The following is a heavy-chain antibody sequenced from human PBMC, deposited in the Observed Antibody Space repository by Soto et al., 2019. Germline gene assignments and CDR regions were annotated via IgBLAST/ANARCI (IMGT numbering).Heavy chain of an antibody. J-gene: IGHJ1*01. CDR2: IYPGDSDT. CDR3: ARQGLRAVYFQH. V-gene: IGHV5-51*01. CDR1: GYRLTTYW. D-gene: IGHD3-16*01. Sequence: PGDSLKIFCKGSGYRLTTYWIGWMSLMPGKGLEWMGIIYPGDSDTRCSPSFQGQVTISADRSLSTSYLQWSRRKASDTAMYFCARQGLRAVYFQHWGQGTLVTVSS.